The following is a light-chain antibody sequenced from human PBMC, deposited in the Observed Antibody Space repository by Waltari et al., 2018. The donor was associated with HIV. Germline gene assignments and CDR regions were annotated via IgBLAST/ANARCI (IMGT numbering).Light chain of an antibody. V-gene: IGKV1-39*01. CDR3: QQSYSSPWT. J-gene: IGKJ1*01. Sequence: DIQMTQSPSSLSASLGDRVTITCRASQSISRYLNWYQQKRGKAPKLLMYAASGLHSGVPSRFSGSESGTDFTLTISSLQPEDFATYYCQQSYSSPWTFGQGTKVEIK. CDR2: AAS. CDR1: QSISRY.